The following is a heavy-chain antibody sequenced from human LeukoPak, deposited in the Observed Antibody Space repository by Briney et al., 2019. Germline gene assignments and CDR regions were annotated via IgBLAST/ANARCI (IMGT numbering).Heavy chain of an antibody. J-gene: IGHJ4*02. Sequence: PSQTLSLTCTVSGGSISSGTYYWSWIRQPAGKGLEWIGRIYTSGSTNYNPSLKSRITISVDTSKNQFSLKLSSVTAADTAVYYCARNSCPSGSCYDNRGYFDYWGQGTLVTVSS. CDR1: GGSISSGTYY. V-gene: IGHV4-61*02. D-gene: IGHD2-15*01. CDR3: ARNSCPSGSCYDNRGYFDY. CDR2: IYTSGST.